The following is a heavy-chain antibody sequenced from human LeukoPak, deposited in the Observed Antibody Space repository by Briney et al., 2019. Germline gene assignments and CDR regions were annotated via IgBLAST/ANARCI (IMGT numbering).Heavy chain of an antibody. V-gene: IGHV4-59*08. Sequence: SETLSLTCTVSGGSISSYYWSWIRQPPGKGLEWIGYIYYSGSTNYNPSLKSRVTISVDTSKNQFSLKLSSVTAADTAVYYCALSPTTVTTNWFDPWGQGTLVTVSS. CDR3: ALSPTTVTTNWFDP. CDR2: IYYSGST. D-gene: IGHD4-11*01. J-gene: IGHJ5*02. CDR1: GGSISSYY.